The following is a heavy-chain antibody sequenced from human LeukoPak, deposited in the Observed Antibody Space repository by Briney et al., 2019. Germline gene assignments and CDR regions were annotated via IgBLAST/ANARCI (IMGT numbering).Heavy chain of an antibody. CDR3: ARGSLFWPFDY. J-gene: IGHJ4*02. CDR1: GGSISSYY. Sequence: PSETLSLTCTVSGGSISSYYWSWVRQPPGKGLEWSGRIYTSGSTNYNPSLKSRVTMSVDTSKNQFSLKLSSVTAADTAVYYCARGSLFWPFDYRGQGTLVTVSS. CDR2: IYTSGST. V-gene: IGHV4-4*07. D-gene: IGHD3-9*01.